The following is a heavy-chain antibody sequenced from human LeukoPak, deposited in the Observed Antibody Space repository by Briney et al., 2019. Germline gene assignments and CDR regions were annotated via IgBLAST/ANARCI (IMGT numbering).Heavy chain of an antibody. CDR3: ARKIESGAAHYFDY. CDR1: GFTFGDYA. CDR2: ISWNSDNI. Sequence: PGGSLRLSCAASGFTFGDYAMHWVRQPPGKGLEWVSGISWNSDNIAFADFVKGRFTISRDNAKNSMYLQMNSLRVEDTALYFCARKIESGAAHYFDYWGQGTLVTVSS. V-gene: IGHV3-9*01. D-gene: IGHD5-12*01. J-gene: IGHJ4*02.